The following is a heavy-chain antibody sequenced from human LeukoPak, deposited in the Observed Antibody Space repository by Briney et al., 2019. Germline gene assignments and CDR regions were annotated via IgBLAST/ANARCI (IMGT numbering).Heavy chain of an antibody. CDR3: ARDEGYCSGGSCPTAGY. J-gene: IGHJ4*02. Sequence: ASVKVSCKASGYTFTSYGISWVRQAPGQGLEWMGWISAYNGSTNYAQKLQGRVTMTTDTSTSTAYMELRSLRSDDTAVYYCARDEGYCSGGSCPTAGYWGQGTLVTVSS. CDR1: GYTFTSYG. V-gene: IGHV1-18*01. D-gene: IGHD2-15*01. CDR2: ISAYNGST.